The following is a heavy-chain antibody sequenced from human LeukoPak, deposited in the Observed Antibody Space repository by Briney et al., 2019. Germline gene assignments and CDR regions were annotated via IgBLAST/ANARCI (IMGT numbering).Heavy chain of an antibody. CDR1: GYTFTSYD. CDR3: ARVLPRRRDDY. J-gene: IGHJ4*02. Sequence: ASLKLSCTASGYTFTSYDINWVRQATGQGLEWMGWMNANSDNTGYAQKFQGRVTMTRNTSISTAYMELSSLRSEDTAVYYCARVLPRRRDDYWGQGTLVTVSS. V-gene: IGHV1-8*01. CDR2: MNANSDNT.